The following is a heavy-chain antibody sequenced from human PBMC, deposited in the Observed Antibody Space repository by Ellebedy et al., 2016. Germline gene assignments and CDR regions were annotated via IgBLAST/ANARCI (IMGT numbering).Heavy chain of an antibody. CDR3: AKDGVAGTWGVDY. V-gene: IGHV3-23*01. CDR2: ISGSGGST. D-gene: IGHD6-19*01. J-gene: IGHJ4*02. Sequence: GESLKISXAASGFTFSSYAMSWVRQAPGKGLEWVSAISGSGGSTYYADSVKGRFTISRDNSKNTLYLQMNSLRAEDTAVYYCAKDGVAGTWGVDYWGQGTRVTVSS. CDR1: GFTFSSYA.